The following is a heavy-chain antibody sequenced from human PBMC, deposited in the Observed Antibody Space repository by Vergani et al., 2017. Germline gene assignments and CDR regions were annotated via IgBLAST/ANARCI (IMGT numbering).Heavy chain of an antibody. J-gene: IGHJ2*01. Sequence: EVQLVESGGGLVQPGGSLRLSCAASGFTFSSYAMSWVRQAPGKGLEWVSAISGSGGSTYYADSVTGRFTISRDNAKNTLYLQMNSLRAEDTAVYYCAKAPGVYWYFDLWGRGTLVTVSS. CDR1: GFTFSSYA. CDR3: AKAPGVYWYFDL. CDR2: ISGSGGST. D-gene: IGHD2-8*01. V-gene: IGHV3-23*04.